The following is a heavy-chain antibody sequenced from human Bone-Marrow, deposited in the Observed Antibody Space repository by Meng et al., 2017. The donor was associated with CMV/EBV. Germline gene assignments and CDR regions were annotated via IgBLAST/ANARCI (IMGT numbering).Heavy chain of an antibody. CDR1: GFTFSSYS. CDR3: ARDINCSSTSCYGHFQH. D-gene: IGHD2-2*01. Sequence: GESLKISCAASGFTFSSYSMNWARQAPGKGLEWVSSISSSSSYIYYADSVKGRFTISRDNAKNSLYLQMNSLRAEDAAVYYCARDINCSSTSCYGHFQHWGQGTLVTVSS. CDR2: ISSSSSYI. J-gene: IGHJ1*01. V-gene: IGHV3-21*01.